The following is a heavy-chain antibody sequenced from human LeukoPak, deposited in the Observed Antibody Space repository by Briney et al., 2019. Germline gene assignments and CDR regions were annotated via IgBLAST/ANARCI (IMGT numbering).Heavy chain of an antibody. J-gene: IGHJ6*03. CDR1: GGTFSSYA. CDR3: ARVVGLTGYSSSWYSGYYYYMDV. Sequence: SVKVSCKASGGTFSSYAISWVRQAPGQGLEWTGGIIPIFGTTNYAQKFQDRVTITADKSTSTAYMELSSLRSEDTAVYYCARVVGLTGYSSSWYSGYYYYMDVWGKGTTVTVSS. V-gene: IGHV1-69*06. D-gene: IGHD6-13*01. CDR2: IIPIFGTT.